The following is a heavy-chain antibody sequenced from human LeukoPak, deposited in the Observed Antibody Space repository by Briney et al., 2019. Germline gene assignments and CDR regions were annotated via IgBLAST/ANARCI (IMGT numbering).Heavy chain of an antibody. D-gene: IGHD4-23*01. CDR2: IYYSGST. V-gene: IGHV4-31*03. CDR3: ARLDYGGNNDY. CDR1: GGSISSGGYY. J-gene: IGHJ4*02. Sequence: PSETLSLTCTVSGGSISSGGYYWSWIRQHPGKGLEWIGYIYYSGSTYYNPSLKSRVTISVDTSKNQFSLKLSSVTAADTAVYYCARLDYGGNNDYWGQGTLVTVSS.